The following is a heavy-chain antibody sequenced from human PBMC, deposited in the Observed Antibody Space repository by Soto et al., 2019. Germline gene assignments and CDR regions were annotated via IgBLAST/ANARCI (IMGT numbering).Heavy chain of an antibody. Sequence: GGSLRLSRAASGFTFSSYAMSWVRQAPGKGLEWVSAISGSGGSTYYTDSVKGRFTISRDSSKNTLYLQMNSLRAEDTAVYYCAKVDLLKAVAGLYFDYWGQGTLVTVSS. J-gene: IGHJ4*02. CDR2: ISGSGGST. V-gene: IGHV3-23*01. CDR1: GFTFSSYA. D-gene: IGHD6-19*01. CDR3: AKVDLLKAVAGLYFDY.